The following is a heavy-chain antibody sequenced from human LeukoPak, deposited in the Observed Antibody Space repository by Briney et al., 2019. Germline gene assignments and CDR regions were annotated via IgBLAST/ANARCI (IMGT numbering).Heavy chain of an antibody. CDR2: ISNDERNK. Sequence: GGSLRLSCEASGFTFSTYGMHWVRQAPGKGLEWVAVISNDERNKYYTDSVKGRFTISRDNSKSTVYLQMNSLRAEDTAVYYCAKPDCSYTDCYRPTYWGQGTLVTVSS. V-gene: IGHV3-30*12. J-gene: IGHJ4*02. CDR1: GFTFSTYG. D-gene: IGHD2-2*02. CDR3: AKPDCSYTDCYRPTY.